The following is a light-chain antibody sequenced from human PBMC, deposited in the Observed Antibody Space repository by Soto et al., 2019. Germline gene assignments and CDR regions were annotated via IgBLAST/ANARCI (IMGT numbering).Light chain of an antibody. J-gene: IGKJ4*01. CDR3: QQVNSYPLT. Sequence: DIQMTQSPSSLSASVGDRVTITCQASQGISNYLNWYQLKPGKAPKLLIFDASNLQTGVPARFSGSGSGTDFTLTISSLQPEDFATYYCQQVNSYPLTFGGGTKVDIK. CDR2: DAS. V-gene: IGKV1-33*01. CDR1: QGISNY.